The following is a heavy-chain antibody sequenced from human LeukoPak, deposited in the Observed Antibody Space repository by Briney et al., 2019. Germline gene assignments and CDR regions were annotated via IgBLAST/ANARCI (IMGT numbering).Heavy chain of an antibody. Sequence: PGRSLRLSCAASGFTFSSYGMHWVRQAPGKGLEWVAVIWYDGSNKYYADSVKGRFTISRDNSKNTLYLQMSSLRAEDTAVYYCVKDRGWNSYRSSQKLDYWGQGTLVTVSS. CDR1: GFTFSSYG. J-gene: IGHJ4*02. CDR3: VKDRGWNSYRSSQKLDY. CDR2: IWYDGSNK. V-gene: IGHV3-33*06. D-gene: IGHD1-7*01.